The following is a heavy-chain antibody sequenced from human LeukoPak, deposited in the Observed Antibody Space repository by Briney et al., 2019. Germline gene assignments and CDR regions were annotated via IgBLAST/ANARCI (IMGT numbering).Heavy chain of an antibody. V-gene: IGHV4-30-2*01. D-gene: IGHD3-16*02. Sequence: PPETLSLTCAVSGGSISSGGYSWSWIRQPPGKGLEWIGYIYHSGSTYYNPSLKSRVTISVDGSKNQFSLKLSSVTAADTAVYYCARFNRKTNWFDPWGQGTLVTVSS. J-gene: IGHJ5*02. CDR1: GGSISSGGYS. CDR2: IYHSGST. CDR3: ARFNRKTNWFDP.